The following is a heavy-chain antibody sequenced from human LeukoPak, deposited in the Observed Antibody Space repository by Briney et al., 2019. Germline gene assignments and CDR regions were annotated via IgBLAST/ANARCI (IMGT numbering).Heavy chain of an antibody. CDR3: SADPGDY. J-gene: IGHJ4*02. V-gene: IGHV3-7*01. D-gene: IGHD7-27*01. Sequence: GWSLRLSCAASGFTFSSYWMSWVRQAPGKGLEWVANIKQDGSEKYYVDSVKGRFNISRDNARNSLYLQMNSLGVDDTAVYFCSADPGDYWGQGTLVSVSS. CDR2: IKQDGSEK. CDR1: GFTFSSYW.